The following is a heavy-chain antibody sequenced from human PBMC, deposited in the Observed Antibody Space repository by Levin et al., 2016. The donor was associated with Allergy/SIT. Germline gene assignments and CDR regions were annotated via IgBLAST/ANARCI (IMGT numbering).Heavy chain of an antibody. J-gene: IGHJ4*02. CDR2: IFSNDEK. CDR3: ARMTEIITIFGVVSDLPFDY. D-gene: IGHD3-3*01. Sequence: WIRQPPGKALEWLAHIFSNDEKSYSTSLKSRLTISKDTSKSQVVLTMTNMDPVDTATYYCARMTEIITIFGVVSDLPFDYWGQGTLVTVSS. V-gene: IGHV2-26*01.